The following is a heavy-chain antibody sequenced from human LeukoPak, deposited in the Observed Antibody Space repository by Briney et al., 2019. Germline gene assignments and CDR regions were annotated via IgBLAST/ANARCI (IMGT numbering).Heavy chain of an antibody. CDR1: GFTFSSYS. J-gene: IGHJ4*02. Sequence: GGSLRISCAASGFTFSSYSMNWVRQAPGKGLEWVSYISSSSSTIYYADSVKGRFTISRDNAKNSLYLQMNSLRAEDTAVYYCARDPASGGFDSWGQGILVTGSS. CDR2: ISSSSSTI. V-gene: IGHV3-48*01. CDR3: ARDPASGGFDS. D-gene: IGHD2-15*01.